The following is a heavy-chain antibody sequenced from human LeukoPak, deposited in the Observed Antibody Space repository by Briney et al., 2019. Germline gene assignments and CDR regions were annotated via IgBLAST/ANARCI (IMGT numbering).Heavy chain of an antibody. V-gene: IGHV4-61*02. Sequence: SETLSLTCTVSGGTVNSGTYYWSWIRQPAGKGLEWIGRIYTSGGSTNYNPSLKSRVTISVDTSKNQFSLKLSSVTAADTAVYYCARDRHGSGWTYFDYWGQGTLVTVSS. CDR1: GGTVNSGTYY. CDR2: IYTSGGST. D-gene: IGHD6-19*01. CDR3: ARDRHGSGWTYFDY. J-gene: IGHJ4*02.